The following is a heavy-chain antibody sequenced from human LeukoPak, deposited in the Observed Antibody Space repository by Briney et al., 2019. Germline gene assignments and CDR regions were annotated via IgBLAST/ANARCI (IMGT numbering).Heavy chain of an antibody. V-gene: IGHV2-70*11. Sequence: SGPTLVNPTQTLTLTCNLSGFSLSTSGMCVSWIRQPPGKALQWLARIDWDDDKYYSTSLKTRLTISKDTSKNQVVLTMTNMDPVDTATYYCARIRGRTLDYWGQGTLVTVSS. CDR2: IDWDDDK. CDR3: ARIRGRTLDY. J-gene: IGHJ4*02. CDR1: GFSLSTSGMC. D-gene: IGHD2-15*01.